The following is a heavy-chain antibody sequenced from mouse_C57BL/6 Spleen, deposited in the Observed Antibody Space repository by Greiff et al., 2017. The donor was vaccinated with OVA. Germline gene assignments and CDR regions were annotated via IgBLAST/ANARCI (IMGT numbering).Heavy chain of an antibody. J-gene: IGHJ2*01. CDR3: AREGVTTLDY. V-gene: IGHV1-80*01. CDR1: GYAFSSYW. D-gene: IGHD2-2*01. CDR2: IYPGDGDT. Sequence: VMLVESGAELVKPGASVKISCKASGYAFSSYWMNWVKQRPGKGLEWIGQIYPGDGDTNYNGKFKGKATLTADKSSSTAYMQLSSLTSEDSAVYCCAREGVTTLDYWGQGTTLTVSS.